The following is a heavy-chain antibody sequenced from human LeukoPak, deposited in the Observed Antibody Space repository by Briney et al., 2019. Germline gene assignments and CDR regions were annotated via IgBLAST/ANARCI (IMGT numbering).Heavy chain of an antibody. J-gene: IGHJ5*02. V-gene: IGHV4-61*02. CDR1: GGSISSGSYY. D-gene: IGHD2-2*01. CDR3: ARGKPGYCSSTSCPGGFRFDP. CDR2: IYTSGST. Sequence: KPSETLSLTCTVSGGSISSGSYYWSWIRQPAGKGLEWIGRIYTSGSTNYNPSLKSRVTISVDTSKNQFSLKLSSVTAADTAVYYCARGKPGYCSSTSCPGGFRFDPWGQGTLVTVSS.